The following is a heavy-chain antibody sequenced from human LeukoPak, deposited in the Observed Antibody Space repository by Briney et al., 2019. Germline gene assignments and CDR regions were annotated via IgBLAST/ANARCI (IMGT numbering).Heavy chain of an antibody. CDR1: GGSISSSNW. CDR3: ARSVEGYCSGGNCYYYSYYMDV. Sequence: SETLSLTCAVSGGSISSSNWWSWVRQPPGKGLEWIGEIYHSGSTYYSPSLKSRVTISLDTSRNQFSLKMNSVTAADTAVYYCARSVEGYCSGGNCYYYSYYMDVWGKGTTVTVSS. D-gene: IGHD2-15*01. V-gene: IGHV4-4*02. J-gene: IGHJ6*03. CDR2: IYHSGST.